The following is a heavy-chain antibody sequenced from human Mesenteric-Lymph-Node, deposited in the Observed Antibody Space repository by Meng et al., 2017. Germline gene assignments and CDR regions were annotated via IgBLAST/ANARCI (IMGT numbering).Heavy chain of an antibody. Sequence: GESLKISCVASGFTVSSNYMSWVRQAPGKGLEWVSVIYSCGSTYYADSVKGRFTISRDNSKNTLYLQMNSLRAEDTAVYYCARLWFGESQDYWGQGTLVTVSS. CDR3: ARLWFGESQDY. CDR2: IYSCGST. J-gene: IGHJ4*02. D-gene: IGHD3-10*01. V-gene: IGHV3-66*03. CDR1: GFTVSSNY.